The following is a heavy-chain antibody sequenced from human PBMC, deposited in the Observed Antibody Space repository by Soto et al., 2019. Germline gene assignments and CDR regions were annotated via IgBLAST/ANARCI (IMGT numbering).Heavy chain of an antibody. J-gene: IGHJ4*02. CDR2: IYSGGST. V-gene: IGHV3-23*03. D-gene: IGHD5-18*01. CDR1: GFTFSSYA. CDR3: AKGGVGYSYGYFDY. Sequence: GGSLRLSCAASGFTFSSYAMSWVRQAPGKGLEWVSVIYSGGSTYYADSVKGRFTISRDNSKNTLYLQMNSLRAEDTAVYYCAKGGVGYSYGYFDYWGQGTLVTVSS.